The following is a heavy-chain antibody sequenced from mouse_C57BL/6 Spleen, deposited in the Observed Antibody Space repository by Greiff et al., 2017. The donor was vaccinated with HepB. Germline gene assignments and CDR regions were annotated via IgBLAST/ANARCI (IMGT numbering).Heavy chain of an antibody. J-gene: IGHJ2*01. D-gene: IGHD1-1*01. CDR3: ARSSSLDY. CDR2: IYPGEGDT. V-gene: IGHV1-82*01. CDR1: GYAFSSTW. Sequence: QVQLQQSGPELVKPGASVKTSRKASGYAFSSTWMNWVKQRPGRGLEWIGRIYPGEGDTNYNGQFKGKATVTADKSPSTAYRQLSSLTSEDEAVYFCARSSSLDYWGQGTTLTVSS.